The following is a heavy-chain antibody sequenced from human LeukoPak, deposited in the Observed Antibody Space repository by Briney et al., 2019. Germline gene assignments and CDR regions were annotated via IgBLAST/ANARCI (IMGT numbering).Heavy chain of an antibody. CDR1: GVSITSDTYY. CDR2: ILHSGST. J-gene: IGHJ2*01. D-gene: IGHD3-10*01. Sequence: SQTLSLTCAVSGVSITSDTYYWSWIRQPPGKGLEWIGYILHSGSTYHNPSLKSRVTISIDTSKSQFSLKLSSVTAADTAVYYCARGSGFSRYFDLWGRGTLVTVSS. CDR3: ARGSGFSRYFDL. V-gene: IGHV4-30-2*01.